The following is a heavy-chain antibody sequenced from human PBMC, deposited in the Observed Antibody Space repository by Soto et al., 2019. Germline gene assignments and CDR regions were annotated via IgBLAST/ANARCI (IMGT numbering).Heavy chain of an antibody. CDR1: GGSISSSSYY. CDR3: ATQEVGGSYVYTFDP. J-gene: IGHJ5*02. Sequence: PSETLSLTCTVSGGSISSSSYYWGWIRQPPGKGLEWIGSIYYSGSTYYNPSLKSRVTISLDTSKNHLSLKLSSVTAADTSVYYCATQEVGGSYVYTFDPWGQGTLVTVSS. CDR2: IYYSGST. V-gene: IGHV4-39*02. D-gene: IGHD1-26*01.